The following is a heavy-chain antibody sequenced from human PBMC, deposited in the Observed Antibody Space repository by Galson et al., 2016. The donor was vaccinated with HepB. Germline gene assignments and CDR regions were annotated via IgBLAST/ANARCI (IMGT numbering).Heavy chain of an antibody. CDR3: AKGAHSLPENFQH. J-gene: IGHJ1*01. Sequence: SLRLSCAASGFTFSSYAMNWVRQPPGKGLEWVSSISGSGGTTYYADSLKGRFTISRDNSKSTLYLQMNSLRAADTAVYYCAKGAHSLPENFQHWGQGTLVTVSS. V-gene: IGHV3-23*01. CDR1: GFTFSSYA. CDR2: ISGSGGTT.